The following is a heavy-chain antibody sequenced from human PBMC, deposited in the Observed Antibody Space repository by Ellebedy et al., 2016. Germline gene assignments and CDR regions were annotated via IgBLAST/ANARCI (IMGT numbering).Heavy chain of an antibody. CDR1: GFTFSTYG. CDR2: ISNDGGNE. J-gene: IGHJ4*02. CDR3: AKRWGHNCGWIDY. V-gene: IGHV3-30*18. D-gene: IGHD6-19*01. Sequence: GESLKISXAASGFTFSTYGMHWVRQAPGKGLEWVAVISNDGGNEYYADPVKGRFDISRDNFKNTLYLQMNSLRPDDTAVYYCAKRWGHNCGWIDYWGQGTLVTVSS.